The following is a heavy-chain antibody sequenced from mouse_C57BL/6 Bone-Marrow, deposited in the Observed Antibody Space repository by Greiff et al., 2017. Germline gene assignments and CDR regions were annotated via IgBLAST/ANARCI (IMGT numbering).Heavy chain of an antibody. CDR1: GYTFTSYW. D-gene: IGHD1-1*01. CDR3: ARYGVTTVVPFAY. V-gene: IGHV1-61*01. J-gene: IGHJ3*01. Sequence: QVHVKQPGAELVRPGSSVKLSCKASGYTFTSYWMDWVKQRPGQGLEWIGNIYPSDSETHYNQKFKDKATLTVDKSSSTAYMQLSSLTSEDSAVYYCARYGVTTVVPFAYWGQGTLVTVSA. CDR2: IYPSDSET.